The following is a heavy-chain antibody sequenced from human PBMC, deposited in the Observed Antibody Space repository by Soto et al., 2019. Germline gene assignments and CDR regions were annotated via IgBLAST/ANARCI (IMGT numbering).Heavy chain of an antibody. V-gene: IGHV3-33*01. CDR3: ARGWSCDGTRCCDPAFFGP. CDR2: IWNDGNSK. D-gene: IGHD2-2*01. Sequence: PGGSLRLSCVASDFTFNVCVMHWVRQAPGKGLEWVAVIWNDGNSKNYADCVTVRLTISRYNSKIILYLQMNSLRAKDMAVLYFARGWSCDGTRCCDPAFFGPWGQGTLVTV. CDR1: DFTFNVCV. J-gene: IGHJ5*02.